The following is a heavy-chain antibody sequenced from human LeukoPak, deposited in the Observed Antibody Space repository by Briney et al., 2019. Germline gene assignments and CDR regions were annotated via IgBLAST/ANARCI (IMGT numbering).Heavy chain of an antibody. J-gene: IGHJ5*02. CDR1: GYTFTSYY. Sequence: ASVKVSCKASGYTFTSYYMHWVRQAPGQGLEWMGIINPSGGSTSYAQKFQGRVTMTRDTSTSTVYMELRSLRSDDTAVYYCARGLEWLTRRHTWFDPWGQRTLVTVSS. CDR3: ARGLEWLTRRHTWFDP. V-gene: IGHV1-46*01. D-gene: IGHD3-3*01. CDR2: INPSGGST.